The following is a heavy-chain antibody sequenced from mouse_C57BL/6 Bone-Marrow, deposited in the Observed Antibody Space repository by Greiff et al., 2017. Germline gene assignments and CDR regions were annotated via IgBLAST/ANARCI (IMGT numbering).Heavy chain of an antibody. CDR1: GFTFSSYG. D-gene: IGHD2-5*01. J-gene: IGHJ4*01. CDR3: ARQGSNYGYYAMDY. Sequence: VQLKESGGDLVKPGGSLKLSCAASGFTFSSYGMSWVRQTPDKRLEWVATISSGGSYTYYPDSVKGRFTISRDNAKNTLYLQMSSLKSEDTAMYYCARQGSNYGYYAMDYWGQGTSVTVSS. V-gene: IGHV5-6*01. CDR2: ISSGGSYT.